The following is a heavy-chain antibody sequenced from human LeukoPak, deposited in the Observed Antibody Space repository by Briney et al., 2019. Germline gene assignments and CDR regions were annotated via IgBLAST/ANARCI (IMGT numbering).Heavy chain of an antibody. CDR2: IYYSGST. CDR1: GFTFSSYAMH. Sequence: LRLSCAASGFTFSSYAMHWVRQAPGKGLEWIGYIYYSGSTYYNPSLKSRVTISVDTSKNQFSLKLSSVTAADTAVYYCARELRSYYDYWGQGTLVTVSS. V-gene: IGHV4-30-4*01. J-gene: IGHJ4*02. CDR3: ARELRSYYDY. D-gene: IGHD2-21*01.